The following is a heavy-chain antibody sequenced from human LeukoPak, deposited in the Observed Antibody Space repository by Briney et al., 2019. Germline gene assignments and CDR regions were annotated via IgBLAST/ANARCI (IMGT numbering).Heavy chain of an antibody. D-gene: IGHD2-2*01. CDR1: GFTFSSYS. Sequence: RGSLRLSCAASGFTFSSYSMNWVRQAPGKGLEWVSSISSSSSYIYYADSVKGRFTISRDNAKNSLYLQMNSLRAEDTAVYYCARGGLPAPMDVWGKGTTVTVSS. J-gene: IGHJ6*03. V-gene: IGHV3-21*01. CDR2: ISSSSSYI. CDR3: ARGGLPAPMDV.